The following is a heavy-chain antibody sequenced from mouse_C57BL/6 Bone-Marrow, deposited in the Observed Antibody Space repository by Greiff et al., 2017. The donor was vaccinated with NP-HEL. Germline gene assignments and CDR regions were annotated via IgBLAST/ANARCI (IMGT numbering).Heavy chain of an antibody. V-gene: IGHV5-4*01. Sequence: EVKVEESGGGLVKPGGSLKLSCAASGFTFSSYAMSWVRQTPEKRLEWVATISDGGSYTYYPDNVKGRFTISRDNAENNLYLQMSHLKSEDTAMYYCARERIYYDYYYYAMDYWGQGTSVTVSS. CDR3: ARERIYYDYYYYAMDY. CDR2: ISDGGSYT. J-gene: IGHJ4*01. CDR1: GFTFSSYA. D-gene: IGHD2-4*01.